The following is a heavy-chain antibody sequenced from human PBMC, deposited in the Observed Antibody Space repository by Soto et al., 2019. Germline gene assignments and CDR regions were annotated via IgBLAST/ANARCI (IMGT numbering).Heavy chain of an antibody. V-gene: IGHV3-74*01. J-gene: IGHJ6*03. Sequence: GGSLRLSCAASGFTFSSYWMHWVRQAPGKGLVWVSRINSDGSSTSYADSVKGRFTISRDNAKNTLYLQMNSLRAEDTAVYYCASEGLSLSRAARPAYYYYYYYMDVRGKGTTVTVS. CDR3: ASEGLSLSRAARPAYYYYYYYMDV. CDR1: GFTFSSYW. CDR2: INSDGSST. D-gene: IGHD3-16*02.